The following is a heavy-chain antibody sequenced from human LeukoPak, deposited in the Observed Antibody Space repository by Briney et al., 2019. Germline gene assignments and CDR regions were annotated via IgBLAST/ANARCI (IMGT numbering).Heavy chain of an antibody. D-gene: IGHD6-19*01. CDR1: GFTFSSYG. Sequence: GGSLRLSCAASGFTFSSYGMHWVRQAPGKGLEWVAFIRYDGSNKYYADSVKGRFTISRDNSKNSLYLQMNSLRAEDTAVYYCARAFGYSSGWYDYWGQGTLVTVSS. V-gene: IGHV3-30*02. J-gene: IGHJ4*02. CDR3: ARAFGYSSGWYDY. CDR2: IRYDGSNK.